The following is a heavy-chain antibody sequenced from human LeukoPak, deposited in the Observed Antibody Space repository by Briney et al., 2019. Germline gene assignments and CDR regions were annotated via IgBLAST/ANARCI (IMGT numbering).Heavy chain of an antibody. D-gene: IGHD3/OR15-3a*01. Sequence: SETLSLTCTVSGVSISSSNSYWGWIRQPPGKGLEWIGSIYYSGNTYYNASLKSQVSISIDTPKNQFSLRLTSVTAADTAVYYCARQTGSGLFILPGGQGTLVTVSS. J-gene: IGHJ4*02. V-gene: IGHV4-39*01. CDR1: GVSISSSNSY. CDR3: ARQTGSGLFILP. CDR2: IYYSGNT.